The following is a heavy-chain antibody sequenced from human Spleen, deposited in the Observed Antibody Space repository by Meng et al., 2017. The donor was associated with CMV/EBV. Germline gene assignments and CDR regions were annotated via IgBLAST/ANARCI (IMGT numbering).Heavy chain of an antibody. Sequence: SGFTFDDFGMNWVRQVPGKGLEWVSGIDWNGGSAAYADSVKGRFTISRDNSKNTLYLQMNSLRAEDTAVYYCAKGRTIFGVATYFDYWGQGTLVTVSS. CDR3: AKGRTIFGVATYFDY. J-gene: IGHJ4*02. D-gene: IGHD3-3*01. CDR1: GFTFDDFG. V-gene: IGHV3-20*03. CDR2: IDWNGGSA.